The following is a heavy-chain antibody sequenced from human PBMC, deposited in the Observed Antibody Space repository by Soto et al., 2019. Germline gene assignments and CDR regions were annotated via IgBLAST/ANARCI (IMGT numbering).Heavy chain of an antibody. V-gene: IGHV4-59*01. D-gene: IGHD6-6*01. J-gene: IGHJ4*01. Sequence: QVQLQESGPGLVKPSETLSLTCTVSGGSISSYYWSWIRQPPGKGLEWIGYIYYSGSTNYNPSLKSRVTISVDTSKNQFSLKLSSVTXXXXXXXXXXXXLYSSSSGGFDY. CDR3: XXXLYSSSSGGFDY. CDR1: GGSISSYY. CDR2: IYYSGST.